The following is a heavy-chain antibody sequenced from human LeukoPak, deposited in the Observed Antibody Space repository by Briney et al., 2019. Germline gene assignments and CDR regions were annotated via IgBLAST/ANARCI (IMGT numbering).Heavy chain of an antibody. CDR3: VRKDDTTTYYFDF. D-gene: IGHD1-26*01. J-gene: IGHJ4*02. Sequence: SETLSLTCTVSGGPISSSSYYWGWIRQPPGKGLEWIGSLYYSGSTYYNPSLKSRVTISVDTSKNQFSLKLSSVTAADTAVYYCVRKDDTTTYYFDFWGQGTLVTVSS. CDR1: GGPISSSSYY. CDR2: LYYSGST. V-gene: IGHV4-39*01.